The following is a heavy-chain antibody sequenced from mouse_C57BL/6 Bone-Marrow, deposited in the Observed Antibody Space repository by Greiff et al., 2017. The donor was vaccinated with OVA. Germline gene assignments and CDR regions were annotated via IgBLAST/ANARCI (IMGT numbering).Heavy chain of an antibody. J-gene: IGHJ2*01. V-gene: IGHV14-4*01. CDR2: IDPENGDT. CDR3: TSDGSFAY. D-gene: IGHD1-1*02. Sequence: EVQLQQSGAELVRPGASVKLSCTASGFNIKDDYMHWVKQRPEQGLEWIGWIDPENGDTEYASKFQGKATITADTSSNTAYLQLSSLTSEDTAVYYCTSDGSFAYWGQGTTLTVSS. CDR1: GFNIKDDY.